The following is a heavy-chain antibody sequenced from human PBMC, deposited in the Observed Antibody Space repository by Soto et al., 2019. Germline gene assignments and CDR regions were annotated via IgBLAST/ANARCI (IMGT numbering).Heavy chain of an antibody. CDR1: GYTFPSYG. D-gene: IGHD7-27*01. J-gene: IGHJ4*02. CDR3: AKENWANPDS. CDR2: ISAYNGNT. Sequence: ASVKVSCKASGYTFPSYGISWVRQAPGQGLEWMGRISAYNGNTNYAQKLQGRVTTTTDTSTSTAYMELRSLRSDDTAVYYCAKENWANPDSWGQGTLVTVSS. V-gene: IGHV1-18*01.